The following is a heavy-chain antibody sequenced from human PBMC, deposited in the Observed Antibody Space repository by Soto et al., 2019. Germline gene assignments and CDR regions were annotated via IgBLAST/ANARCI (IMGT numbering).Heavy chain of an antibody. CDR1: GGSISSGGYY. CDR3: ARACGGDCHYGMDV. Sequence: QVQLQESGPGLVKPSQTLSLTCTVSGGSISSGGYYWSWIRQHPGKGLEWIGYIYYSGSTYYNRSLKSRVAISVDTSKNQFSLKLSSVTAADTAVYYCARACGGDCHYGMDVWGQGTTVTVSS. D-gene: IGHD2-21*02. J-gene: IGHJ6*02. CDR2: IYYSGST. V-gene: IGHV4-31*03.